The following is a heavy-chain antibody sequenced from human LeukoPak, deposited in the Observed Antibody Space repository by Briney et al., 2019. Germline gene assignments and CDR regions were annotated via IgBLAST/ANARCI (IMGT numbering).Heavy chain of an antibody. CDR3: ARGTAQTVNTYAFDI. CDR1: GGSISSYY. V-gene: IGHV4-59*01. CDR2: IYYSGST. D-gene: IGHD4-17*01. Sequence: SETLSLTCTVSGGSISSYYWSWIRQPPGKGLDWIGYIYYSGSTNYNPSLKSRVIISVDTSKNQFSLNLISVTAADTAVYYCARGTAQTVNTYAFDIWGQGTTVTVSS. J-gene: IGHJ3*02.